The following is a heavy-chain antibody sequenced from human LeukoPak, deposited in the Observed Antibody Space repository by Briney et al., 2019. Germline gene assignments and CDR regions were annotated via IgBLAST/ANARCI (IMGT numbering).Heavy chain of an antibody. CDR1: GYTFTSYY. J-gene: IGHJ3*02. V-gene: IGHV1-69*02. CDR3: ARPNPQYSSGWSDAFDI. Sequence: SVKVSCKASGYTFTSYYMHWVRQAPGQGLEWMGRIIPILGIANYAQKFQGRVTITADKSTSTAYMELSSLRSEDTAVYYCARPNPQYSSGWSDAFDIWGQGTMVTVSS. D-gene: IGHD6-19*01. CDR2: IIPILGIA.